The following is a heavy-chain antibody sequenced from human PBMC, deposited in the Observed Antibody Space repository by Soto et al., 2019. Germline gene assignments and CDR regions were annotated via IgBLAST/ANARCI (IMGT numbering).Heavy chain of an antibody. V-gene: IGHV4-61*01. CDR3: ARVSIPYYSHTSGQFYFDY. Sequence: NPSETLSLTCTVSGGSVNSGSYYWSWIRKPPGMGLEWIGYIFYSGTTNYNPSLKSRVTTSLDISKNQFSLQLSSVTAADTAVYYCARVSIPYYSHTSGQFYFDYWGQGALVTVS. CDR1: GGSVNSGSYY. CDR2: IFYSGTT. D-gene: IGHD3-22*01. J-gene: IGHJ4*02.